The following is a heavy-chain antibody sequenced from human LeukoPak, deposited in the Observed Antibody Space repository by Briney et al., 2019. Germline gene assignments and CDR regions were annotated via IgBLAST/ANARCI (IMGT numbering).Heavy chain of an antibody. CDR1: GGSFSGYY. CDR3: ARDGEMTTPLAFDI. CDR2: INHSGST. J-gene: IGHJ3*02. D-gene: IGHD5-24*01. V-gene: IGHV4-34*01. Sequence: SETLSLTCAVYGGSFSGYYWSWIRQPPGKGLEWIGEINHSGSTNYNPSLKSRVTISVDTSKNQFSLKLSSVTAADTAVYYCARDGEMTTPLAFDIWGQGTMVTVSS.